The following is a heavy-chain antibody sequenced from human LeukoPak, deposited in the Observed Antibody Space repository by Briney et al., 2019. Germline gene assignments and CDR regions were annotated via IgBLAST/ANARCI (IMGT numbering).Heavy chain of an antibody. CDR3: ARDRGCYGSGSSEYYFDY. D-gene: IGHD3-10*01. J-gene: IGHJ4*02. V-gene: IGHV3-21*01. CDR1: GFTFSSYA. CDR2: ISSSSSYI. Sequence: GGSLRLSCAASGFTFSSYAMSWVRQAPGKGLEWVSSISSSSSYIYYVDPVKGRFTISRDNAKNSLYLQMNSLRVEDTAVYYCARDRGCYGSGSSEYYFDYWGQGTLVTVSS.